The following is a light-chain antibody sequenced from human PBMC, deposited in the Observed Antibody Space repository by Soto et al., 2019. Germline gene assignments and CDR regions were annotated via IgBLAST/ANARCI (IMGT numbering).Light chain of an antibody. CDR1: QDISNY. Sequence: DIQMTQSPSSLSASVGDRVTITCHASQDISNYLNWYQHKPGKAPNILIYDASTLETGVPSRFSGSGSGTDFTFTISSLQPEDIATYYCLQFHNLPTFGGGTKVDIK. CDR2: DAS. CDR3: LQFHNLPT. V-gene: IGKV1-33*01. J-gene: IGKJ4*01.